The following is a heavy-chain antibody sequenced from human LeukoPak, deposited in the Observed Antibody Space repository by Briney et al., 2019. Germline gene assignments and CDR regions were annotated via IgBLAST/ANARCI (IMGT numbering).Heavy chain of an antibody. J-gene: IGHJ4*02. CDR3: AKDSVPYYYGPGSYPDY. CDR1: GFTFNNYA. Sequence: GGSLRLSCAASGFTFNNYAMSWVRQAPGKGLEWVSGISGSGGSTYYADSVKGRFTISRDNSKNTLYLQMNSLTAEDTAVYYCAKDSVPYYYGPGSYPDYWGQGTLVTVSS. CDR2: ISGSGGST. V-gene: IGHV3-23*01. D-gene: IGHD3-10*01.